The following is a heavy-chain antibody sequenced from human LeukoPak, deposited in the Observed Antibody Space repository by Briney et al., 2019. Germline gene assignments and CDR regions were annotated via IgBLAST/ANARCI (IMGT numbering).Heavy chain of an antibody. V-gene: IGHV4-34*01. D-gene: IGHD6-19*01. CDR3: ARGLRQGSAWSWGPKEKSYQYMDV. J-gene: IGHJ6*04. Sequence: SSETLSLTCGVSGGSFSSHYWTWIRQPPGKGLEWIGEINPRGSTNCNPSLESRVTVSADTSRNQLSLSLTSVTAADSAVYFCARGLRQGSAWSWGPKEKSYQYMDVWGTGTTVIVSS. CDR2: INPRGST. CDR1: GGSFSSHY.